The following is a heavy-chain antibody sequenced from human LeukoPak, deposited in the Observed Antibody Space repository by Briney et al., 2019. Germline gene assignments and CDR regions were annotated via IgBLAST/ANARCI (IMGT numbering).Heavy chain of an antibody. CDR2: IYYSGST. J-gene: IGHJ3*02. CDR3: ARGRRSPYAFDI. Sequence: PSETLSLTCTVSGGSISSYYWSWNRQPPGKGLEWIGYIYYSGSTNYNPSLKSRVTISVDTSKNQFSLKLSSVTAADTAVYYCARGRRSPYAFDIWGQGTMVTVSS. CDR1: GGSISSYY. V-gene: IGHV4-59*01.